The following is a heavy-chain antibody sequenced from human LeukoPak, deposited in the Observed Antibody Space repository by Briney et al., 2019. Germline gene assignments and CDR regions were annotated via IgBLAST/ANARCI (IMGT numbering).Heavy chain of an antibody. Sequence: SVKVSCKASGGTFSSYAISWVRQAPGQGLEWMGRIIPIFGTANYAQKFQGRVTITADKSTSTAYMELSSLRSEDTAEYYCARAYDSSGDWFDPWGQGTLVTVSS. J-gene: IGHJ5*02. CDR3: ARAYDSSGDWFDP. CDR2: IIPIFGTA. CDR1: GGTFSSYA. D-gene: IGHD3-22*01. V-gene: IGHV1-69*06.